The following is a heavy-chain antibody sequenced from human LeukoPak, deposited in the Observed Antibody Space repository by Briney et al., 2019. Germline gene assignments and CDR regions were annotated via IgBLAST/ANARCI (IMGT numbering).Heavy chain of an antibody. Sequence: GGSLRLSCAASGFTFSNYGMSWVRQAPGKGLEWVSLISPSGASTFYADSVKGRFTISRDNSKNTVYLQMISLRAEDTAIYYCAKGCGQQLWLLQGSWGQGALVNVSS. CDR1: GFTFSNYG. V-gene: IGHV3-23*01. D-gene: IGHD5-18*01. CDR2: ISPSGAST. CDR3: AKGCGQQLWLLQGS. J-gene: IGHJ5*01.